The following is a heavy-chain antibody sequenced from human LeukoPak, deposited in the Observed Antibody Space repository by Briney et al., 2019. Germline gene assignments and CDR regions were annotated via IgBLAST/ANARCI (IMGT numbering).Heavy chain of an antibody. Sequence: GGSLRLSCAASGFTFNSYAMSWVRQAPGKGLEWVSTIGGSGGSTYYADSVKGRFTISRDNSKNTLYLQMNSLRAEDTAVYYCAKQYNYYDSSGPFDYWGQGTLVTVSS. J-gene: IGHJ4*02. V-gene: IGHV3-23*01. CDR3: AKQYNYYDSSGPFDY. D-gene: IGHD3-22*01. CDR1: GFTFNSYA. CDR2: IGGSGGST.